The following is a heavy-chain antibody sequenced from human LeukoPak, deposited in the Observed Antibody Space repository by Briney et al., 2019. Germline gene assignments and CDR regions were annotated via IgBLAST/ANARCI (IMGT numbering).Heavy chain of an antibody. J-gene: IGHJ4*02. D-gene: IGHD6-13*01. CDR3: TKSTGYSTTGRDFDS. V-gene: IGHV3-23*01. CDR2: ISGGGATT. Sequence: GGSLRLSCAASGFTFSSYAMSWVRQAPGKGLEWVSDISGGGATTFYADSVKGRFTISRDNSKNTLYLQLSSLRAEDTAVYYCTKSTGYSTTGRDFDSWGRGTLVTVSS. CDR1: GFTFSSYA.